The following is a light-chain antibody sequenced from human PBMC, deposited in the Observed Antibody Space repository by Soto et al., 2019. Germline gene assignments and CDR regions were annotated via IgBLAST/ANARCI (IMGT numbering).Light chain of an antibody. CDR2: KAS. Sequence: DIQMTQSPSTLSASVGDRVTITCRASQIISSWLAWYQQKPGKAPNLVIYKASSLESGVPSRFSGSGSGTVFTLTITSLQPDDFATYYCQQYNTSPYTFVQGTKLEIK. J-gene: IGKJ2*01. CDR3: QQYNTSPYT. V-gene: IGKV1-5*03. CDR1: QIISSW.